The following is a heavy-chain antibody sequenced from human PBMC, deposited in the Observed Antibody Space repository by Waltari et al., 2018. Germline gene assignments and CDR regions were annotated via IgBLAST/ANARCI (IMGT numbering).Heavy chain of an antibody. CDR3: ARERYSGYDYN. CDR1: GGSLSSGDTY. Sequence: QVQLQESGPGLVKPAQTMSLTCTVPGGSLSSGDTYSSWIRQPPGKGLEWIGYIYYSGSTYYNPSLKSRVTISVDTSKNQFSLKLSSVTAADTAVYYCARERYSGYDYNWGQGTLVTVSS. D-gene: IGHD5-12*01. J-gene: IGHJ4*02. CDR2: IYYSGST. V-gene: IGHV4-30-4*08.